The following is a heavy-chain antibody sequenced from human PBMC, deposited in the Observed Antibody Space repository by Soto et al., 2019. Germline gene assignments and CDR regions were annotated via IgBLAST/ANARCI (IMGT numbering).Heavy chain of an antibody. CDR1: GGSISSSSYY. Sequence: SETLSLTCTVSGGSISSSSYYWGWIRQPPGKGLEWIGSIYYSGSTYYNPSLKSRVTISVDTSKNQFSLKLSSVTAADTAVYYCARRHSSSWQNNWFDPWGQGTLVTVS. D-gene: IGHD6-13*01. V-gene: IGHV4-39*01. CDR2: IYYSGST. J-gene: IGHJ5*02. CDR3: ARRHSSSWQNNWFDP.